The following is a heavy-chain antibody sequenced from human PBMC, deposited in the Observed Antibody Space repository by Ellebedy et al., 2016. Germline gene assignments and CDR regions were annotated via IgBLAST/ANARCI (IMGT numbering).Heavy chain of an antibody. CDR1: GGSFSGYY. J-gene: IGHJ1*01. V-gene: IGHV4-34*01. Sequence: SETLSLTCAVYGGSFSGYYWSWIRQPPGKGLEWIGEINHSGSTNYNPSLKSRVTISVDTSKNQFSLKLSSVTAADTAVYYCARGSLIGDDNPEYFQHWGQGTLVTVSS. CDR3: ARGSLIGDDNPEYFQH. CDR2: INHSGST. D-gene: IGHD3-22*01.